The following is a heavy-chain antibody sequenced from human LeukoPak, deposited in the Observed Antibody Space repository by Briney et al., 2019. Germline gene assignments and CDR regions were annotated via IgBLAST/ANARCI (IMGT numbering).Heavy chain of an antibody. CDR2: ITGSGDYT. D-gene: IGHD3-10*01. J-gene: IGHJ4*02. CDR3: AKDRRGVFDF. Sequence: GGSLRLSCAASGFTFSIYAMTWVRQAPGKGLEWVSAITGSGDYTYYTDSVEGRVTISRDNSKNTVYLQMNSLRVEDTAVYYCAKDRRGVFDFWGQGTLVTVST. CDR1: GFTFSIYA. V-gene: IGHV3-23*01.